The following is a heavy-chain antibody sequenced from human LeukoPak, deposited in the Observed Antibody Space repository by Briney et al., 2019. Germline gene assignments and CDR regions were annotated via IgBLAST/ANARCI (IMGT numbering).Heavy chain of an antibody. CDR3: ARDYRPSYYYDSSGYSYAFDI. V-gene: IGHV3-48*01. CDR2: ISSSSSTI. Sequence: GGSLRLSCAVSGFTLSSYSMNWVRQAPGKGLEWVSYISSSSSTIYYADSVKGRFTISRDNSKSTLYLQMNSLRAEDTAVYYCARDYRPSYYYDSSGYSYAFDIWGQGTMVTVSS. D-gene: IGHD3-22*01. J-gene: IGHJ3*02. CDR1: GFTLSSYS.